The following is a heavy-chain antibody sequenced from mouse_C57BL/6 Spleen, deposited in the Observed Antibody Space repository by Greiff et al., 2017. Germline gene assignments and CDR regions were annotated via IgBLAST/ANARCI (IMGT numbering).Heavy chain of an antibody. CDR1: GYTFTSYW. J-gene: IGHJ3*01. D-gene: IGHD2-2*01. CDR3: ARSVGYGFAY. V-gene: IGHV1-52*01. CDR2: IDPSDSET. Sequence: QVQLKQPGAELVRPGSSVKLSCKASGYTFTSYWMHWVKQRPIQGLEWIGNIDPSDSETHYNPKFKDKATLHVDKSSSTAYMQLSSLTSEDSAVYYCARSVGYGFAYWGQGTLVTVSA.